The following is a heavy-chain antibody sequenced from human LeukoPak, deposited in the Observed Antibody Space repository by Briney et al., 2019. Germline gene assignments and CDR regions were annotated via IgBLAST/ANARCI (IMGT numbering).Heavy chain of an antibody. V-gene: IGHV4-59*08. CDR1: GDSFSSHY. D-gene: IGHD3-10*01. CDR3: ARSRFRVSETYSYWFDP. CDR2: ISHIGRT. Sequence: SETLSLTCAVSGDSFSSHYWTWIRQSPGTGLEWIGYISHIGRTNYNPSLKSRVTISIDTSKNQFSLKLSSVTAADTAVYYCARSRFRVSETYSYWFDPWGQGTLVTVSS. J-gene: IGHJ5*02.